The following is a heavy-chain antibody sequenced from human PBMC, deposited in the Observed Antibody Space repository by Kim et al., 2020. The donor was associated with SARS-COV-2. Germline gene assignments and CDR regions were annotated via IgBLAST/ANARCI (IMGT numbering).Heavy chain of an antibody. V-gene: IGHV3-9*01. CDR1: GFTFGDYA. Sequence: GGSLRLSCATSGFTFGDYAMHWVRQAPGKGLEWVSGISWNSGSIGYADSVKGRFTISRDNAKNSLYLQMNSLRAEDTALYYCAKDEGYSSSWFDYWGQGTLVTVSS. CDR3: AKDEGYSSSWFDY. J-gene: IGHJ4*02. D-gene: IGHD6-13*01. CDR2: ISWNSGSI.